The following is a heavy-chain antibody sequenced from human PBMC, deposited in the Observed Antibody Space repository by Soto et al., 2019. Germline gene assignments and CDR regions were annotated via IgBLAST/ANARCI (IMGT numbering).Heavy chain of an antibody. CDR2: INAGNGNT. CDR3: ARGWLGELSEPFDY. D-gene: IGHD3-16*02. Sequence: QVQLVQSGAEVKKPGASVKVSGKASGYTFTSYAMHWVRQAPGQRLEWMGWINAGNGNTKYSQKFQGRVTITRDTSASTAYMELSSLRSEDTAVYYCARGWLGELSEPFDYWGQGTLVTVSS. J-gene: IGHJ4*02. V-gene: IGHV1-3*01. CDR1: GYTFTSYA.